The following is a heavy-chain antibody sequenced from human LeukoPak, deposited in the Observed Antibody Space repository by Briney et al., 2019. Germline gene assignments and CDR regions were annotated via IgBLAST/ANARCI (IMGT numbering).Heavy chain of an antibody. CDR3: ARVAAGYSVNYFDY. CDR2: ISTGSSTT. CDR1: EFAFSTCN. V-gene: IGHV3-48*02. J-gene: IGHJ4*02. D-gene: IGHD4-23*01. Sequence: GGSLRLSCAASEFAFSTCNMNWVRQAAGKGLEWVSYISTGSSTTYYADSVKGRFTISRDNVENSLYLQMNCLGDEDTAVYYCARVAAGYSVNYFDYWGQGTLVTVSS.